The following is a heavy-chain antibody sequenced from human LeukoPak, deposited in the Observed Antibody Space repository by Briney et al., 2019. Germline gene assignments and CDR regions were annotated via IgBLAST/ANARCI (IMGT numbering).Heavy chain of an antibody. CDR1: GFTFSSYS. D-gene: IGHD5-12*01. CDR2: ISSSSSYI. V-gene: IGHV3-21*01. J-gene: IGHJ4*02. Sequence: GGSLRLSCAASGFTFSSYSMNWVRQVPGKGLEWVSSISSSSSYIYYADSVKGRFTISRDNAKNSLYLQMNSLRAEDTAVYYCARDRGGGYDSDYWGQGTLVTVSS. CDR3: ARDRGGGYDSDY.